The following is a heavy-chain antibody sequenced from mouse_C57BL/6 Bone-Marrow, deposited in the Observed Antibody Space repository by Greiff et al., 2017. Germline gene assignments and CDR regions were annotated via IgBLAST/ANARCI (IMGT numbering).Heavy chain of an antibody. D-gene: IGHD2-3*01. CDR1: GYTFTSYW. Sequence: QVQLQQPGAKLVMPGASVKLSCKASGYTFTSYWMHWVKQRPGQGLEWIGEIDPSDSYTNYNQKFKGKSTLTVDKSASTAYMQLSSLTSEDSAVYYCARGLLRRAMDYWGQGTSVTVSS. CDR3: ARGLLRRAMDY. J-gene: IGHJ4*01. V-gene: IGHV1-69*01. CDR2: IDPSDSYT.